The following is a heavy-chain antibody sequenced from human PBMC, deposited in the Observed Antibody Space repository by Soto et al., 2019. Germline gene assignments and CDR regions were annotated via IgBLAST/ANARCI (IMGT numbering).Heavy chain of an antibody. Sequence: PSETLSHTCTVFGCSISSPIWLIWVRQPPGKGLEWIGEIYHSGNTNYNPSLKSRVTTSVDKSKNQFSLNLSSVTAADTAVYYCARRGGTYDDFKVNYFDSWGQGALVTVSS. J-gene: IGHJ4*02. CDR1: GCSISSPIW. CDR3: ARRGGTYDDFKVNYFDS. CDR2: IYHSGNT. D-gene: IGHD4-17*01. V-gene: IGHV4-4*02.